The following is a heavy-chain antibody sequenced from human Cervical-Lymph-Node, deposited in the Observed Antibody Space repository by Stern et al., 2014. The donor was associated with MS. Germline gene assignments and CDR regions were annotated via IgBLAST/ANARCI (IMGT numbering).Heavy chain of an antibody. CDR3: ARDRKSTLTSGSQH. V-gene: IGHV1-18*04. D-gene: IGHD3-16*01. CDR1: GYTFTSYA. Sequence: VQLVESGAEVKKPGASVTVSCKASGYTFTSYAITWVRQAPGQGLEWMGGISTYKVNTNYAQKLQGRVTMTTDTSTSTAYLELGSLTSDDTAVYYCARDRKSTLTSGSQHWGQGTLITVSS. CDR2: ISTYKVNT. J-gene: IGHJ1*01.